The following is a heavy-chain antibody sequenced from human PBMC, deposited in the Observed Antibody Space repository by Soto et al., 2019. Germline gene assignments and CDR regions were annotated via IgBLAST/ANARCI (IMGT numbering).Heavy chain of an antibody. CDR3: ARDGAMLASSGCLSWYDP. V-gene: IGHV1-46*03. D-gene: IGHD3-22*01. J-gene: IGHJ5*02. CDR2: MNPSGGST. CDR1: GYTFTSYY. Sequence: QVQLVQSGAEVKKPGASVKVSCKASGYTFTSYYMHWVRQAPGQGLEWMGIMNPSGGSTSYAQKFQGIVPMPRETSTYTIYMDQSSLRPEDTALYYCARDGAMLASSGCLSWYDPWGQGTLVTVSS.